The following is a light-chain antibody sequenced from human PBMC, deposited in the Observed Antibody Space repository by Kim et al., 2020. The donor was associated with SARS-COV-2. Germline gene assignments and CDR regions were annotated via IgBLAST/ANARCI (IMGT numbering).Light chain of an antibody. V-gene: IGKV1-39*01. CDR3: QQRWT. J-gene: IGKJ1*01. CDR2: AAS. CDR1: QSISSY. Sequence: DIQMTPSPSSLSASVGDRVTITCRASQSISSYLNWYQQKPGKAPKLLIYAASSLQSGVPSRFSGSGSGTDFTLTISSLQPEDFATYYCQQRWTFGQGTKVDIK.